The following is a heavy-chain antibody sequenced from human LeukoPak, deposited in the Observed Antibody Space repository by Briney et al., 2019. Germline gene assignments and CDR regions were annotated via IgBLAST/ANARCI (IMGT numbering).Heavy chain of an antibody. D-gene: IGHD2-15*01. CDR2: INPSGGST. CDR1: GYIFTSFG. V-gene: IGHV1-46*01. Sequence: ASVTVSCKASGYIFTSFGISWVRQSPGQGLEWMGIINPSGGSTSYAQKFQGRVTMTRDMSTSTVYMELSSLRSEDTAIYYCARDLVVVVAPLAQAGAFHIWGQGTMVTVSS. J-gene: IGHJ3*02. CDR3: ARDLVVVVAPLAQAGAFHI.